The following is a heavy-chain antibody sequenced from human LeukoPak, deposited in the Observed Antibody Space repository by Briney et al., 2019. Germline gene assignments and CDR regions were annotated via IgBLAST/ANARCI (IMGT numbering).Heavy chain of an antibody. V-gene: IGHV4-31*03. CDR1: GGSISSGGYY. J-gene: IGHJ4*02. Sequence: SETLSLTCTVSGGSISSGGYYWSWIRQHPGKGLEWIGYIYYSGSTYYNPSLRSRVTISVDTSKNQFSLKLSSVTAADTAVYYCARGGLMTTYYYDSSGLGDFDYWGQGTLVTVSS. D-gene: IGHD3-22*01. CDR3: ARGGLMTTYYYDSSGLGDFDY. CDR2: IYYSGST.